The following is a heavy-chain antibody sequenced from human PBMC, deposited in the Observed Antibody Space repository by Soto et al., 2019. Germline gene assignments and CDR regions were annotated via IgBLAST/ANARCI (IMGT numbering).Heavy chain of an antibody. CDR2: VSYDASNK. V-gene: IGHV3-30-3*01. Sequence: PGGSLGLSCAASGFTYSRFAINWVRQTPGKGLEWVAVVSYDASNKMYADSVKGRFTISRDNFRNMVFLQMSSLSAEDTAIYYCARGGENNFWSGFPDYWGQGTLVTVSS. CDR1: GFTYSRFA. CDR3: ARGGENNFWSGFPDY. D-gene: IGHD3-3*01. J-gene: IGHJ4*02.